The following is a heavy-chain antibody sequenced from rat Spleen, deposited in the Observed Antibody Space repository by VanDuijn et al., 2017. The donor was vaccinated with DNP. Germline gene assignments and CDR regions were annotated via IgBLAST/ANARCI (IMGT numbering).Heavy chain of an antibody. CDR3: ARRRLPYWYFDF. D-gene: IGHD1-4*01. CDR1: GFTFSNSG. CDR2: ISPSGGGT. V-gene: IGHV5-19*01. Sequence: EVQLVESGGGLVQPGRSLKLSCAASGFTFSNSGMHWIRQAPTKGLEWVTSISPSGGGTYYRDSVKGRFTISRDNAKNTLYLQMDSLRSEDTATYYCARRRLPYWYFDFWGPGTMVTVSS. J-gene: IGHJ1*01.